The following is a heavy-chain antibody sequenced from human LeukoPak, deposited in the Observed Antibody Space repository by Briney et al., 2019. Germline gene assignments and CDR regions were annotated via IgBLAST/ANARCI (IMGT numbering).Heavy chain of an antibody. CDR1: GGSISSGSYY. V-gene: IGHV4-61*02. Sequence: SQTLSLTCTVSGGSISSGSYYWSWIRQPAGKGLEWIGRIYTSGSTNYNPSLKSRVAISVDTSKNQFSLKLSSVTAADTAVYYCAREHVDIVATARFDPWGQGTLVTVSS. D-gene: IGHD5-12*01. J-gene: IGHJ5*02. CDR3: AREHVDIVATARFDP. CDR2: IYTSGST.